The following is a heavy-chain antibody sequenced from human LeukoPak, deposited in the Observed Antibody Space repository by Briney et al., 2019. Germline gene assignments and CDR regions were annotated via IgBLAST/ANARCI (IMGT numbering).Heavy chain of an antibody. Sequence: PSETLSPTCTVSGGSISSYYWSWIRQPPGKGLEWIGYIYYSGSTNYNPSLKSRVTISVDTSKNQFSLKLSSVTAADTAVYYCASGQNWFDPWGQGTLVTVSS. J-gene: IGHJ5*02. CDR1: GGSISSYY. V-gene: IGHV4-59*01. CDR3: ASGQNWFDP. CDR2: IYYSGST.